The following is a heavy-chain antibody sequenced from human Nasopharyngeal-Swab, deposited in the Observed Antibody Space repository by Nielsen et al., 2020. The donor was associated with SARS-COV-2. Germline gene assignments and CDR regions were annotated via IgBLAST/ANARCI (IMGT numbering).Heavy chain of an antibody. CDR2: IYYSGST. Sequence: WIRQPPGKGLEWIGYIYYSGSTYSNPSLKSRVTISVDTSKNQFSLKLSSVTAADTAVYYCARSGLKKEWLLYNWFDPWGQGTLVTVSS. CDR3: ARSGLKKEWLLYNWFDP. V-gene: IGHV4-31*02. D-gene: IGHD3-3*01. J-gene: IGHJ5*02.